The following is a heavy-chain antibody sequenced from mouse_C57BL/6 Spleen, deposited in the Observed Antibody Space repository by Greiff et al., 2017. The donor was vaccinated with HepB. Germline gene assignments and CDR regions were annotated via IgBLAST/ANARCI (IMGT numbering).Heavy chain of an antibody. V-gene: IGHV1-15*01. CDR3: TRSYYGSSYGWYFDV. CDR1: GYTFTDYE. Sequence: QVQLKQSGAELVRPGASVTLSCKASGYTFTDYEMHWVKQTPVHGLEWIRAIDPETGGTAYNQKFKGKAILTADKSSSTAYMELRSLTSEDSAVYYCTRSYYGSSYGWYFDVWGTGTTVTVSS. D-gene: IGHD1-1*01. J-gene: IGHJ1*03. CDR2: IDPETGGT.